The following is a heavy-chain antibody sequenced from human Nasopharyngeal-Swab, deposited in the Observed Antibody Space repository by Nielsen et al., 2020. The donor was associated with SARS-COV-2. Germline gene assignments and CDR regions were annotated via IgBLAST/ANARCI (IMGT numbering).Heavy chain of an antibody. CDR2: ISYDGSNE. Sequence: GESLKISCAASGFTFSSSGMYWVRQAPGTGLEWVAVISYDGSNEYYGDSVKGRFTISRDNSKNTLYLQMNSLRVDDTAVYYCAKDVHGDYGGIDYWGQGILVTVSS. CDR1: GFTFSSSG. CDR3: AKDVHGDYGGIDY. V-gene: IGHV3-30*18. J-gene: IGHJ4*02. D-gene: IGHD4-17*01.